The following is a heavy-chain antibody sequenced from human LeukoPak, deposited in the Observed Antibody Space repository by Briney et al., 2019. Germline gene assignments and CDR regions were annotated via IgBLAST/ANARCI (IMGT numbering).Heavy chain of an antibody. V-gene: IGHV4-31*03. J-gene: IGHJ4*02. CDR3: ARDRKGYPLDY. CDR2: IYYSGSP. Sequence: SETQSLTCTVSGGSISSGGYYWSWIRQHPGKDLEWIGYIYYSGSPYYNPSLRNRVTISLDTSKNQFSLKLSSVTAADTAVYYCARDRKGYPLDYWGQGTLVTVSS. D-gene: IGHD6-13*01. CDR1: GGSISSGGYY.